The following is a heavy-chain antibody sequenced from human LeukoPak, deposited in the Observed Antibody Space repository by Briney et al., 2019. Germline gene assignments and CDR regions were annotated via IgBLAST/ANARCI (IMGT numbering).Heavy chain of an antibody. CDR3: ARGSTYSYST. J-gene: IGHJ4*02. D-gene: IGHD2-21*01. CDR2: IYSGGIT. V-gene: IGHV3-66*01. CDR1: GFXVSTNY. Sequence: PGGSLRLSCAASGFXVSTNYMSWVRQAPGKGLEWVSVIYSGGITYYADSVKGRFTISRDNSKNTLFLQMNSLRAEDTAVYYCARGSTYSYSTWGQGTLVTVSS.